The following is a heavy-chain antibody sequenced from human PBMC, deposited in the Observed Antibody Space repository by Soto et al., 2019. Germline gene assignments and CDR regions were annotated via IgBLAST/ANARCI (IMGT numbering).Heavy chain of an antibody. CDR1: GFTVSSNY. CDR3: ARARSGNYFYYGLDV. V-gene: IGHV3-53*01. J-gene: IGHJ6*02. Sequence: GGSLRLSCAASGFTVSSNYMSWVRQAPGKGLEWVSVIYSGGSTNYADSVKGRFTISRDISKNTVYFQMNSLRAEDAAVYYCARARSGNYFYYGLDVWGQGTTVTVSS. CDR2: IYSGGST. D-gene: IGHD1-26*01.